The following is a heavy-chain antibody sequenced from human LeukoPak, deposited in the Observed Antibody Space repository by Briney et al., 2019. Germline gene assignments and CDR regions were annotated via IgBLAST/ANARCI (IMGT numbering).Heavy chain of an antibody. J-gene: IGHJ6*02. D-gene: IGHD1-26*01. V-gene: IGHV4-59*01. Sequence: SETLSLTCSVPDGSINSYYWNWTRRPPGKGLEWIGYIYYNGNTNYSPSLKSRVTMSVDTSKNLFSLKVSSVTAADTAVYYCARGRSNYYGMDVWGQGTTVTVSS. CDR3: ARGRSNYYGMDV. CDR2: IYYNGNT. CDR1: DGSINSYY.